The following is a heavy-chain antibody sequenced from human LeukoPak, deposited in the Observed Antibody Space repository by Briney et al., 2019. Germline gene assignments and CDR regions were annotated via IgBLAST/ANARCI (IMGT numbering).Heavy chain of an antibody. V-gene: IGHV3-23*01. J-gene: IGHJ4*02. CDR2: ISGSGGST. Sequence: GGSLRLSCAASGFTFSSYAMSWVRQAPGKGLEWVSAISGSGGSTYYADSVKGRFTISRDNSKNTLHLQMNSLRAEDTAVYYCAKDKEAVPVYFDYWGQGTLVTVSS. CDR1: GFTFSSYA. D-gene: IGHD2-2*01. CDR3: AKDKEAVPVYFDY.